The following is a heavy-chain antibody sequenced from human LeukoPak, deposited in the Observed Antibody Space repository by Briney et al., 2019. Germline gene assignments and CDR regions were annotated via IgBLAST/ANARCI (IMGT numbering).Heavy chain of an antibody. D-gene: IGHD4-17*01. Sequence: SETLSLTCTVSGYSISSGYYWGWIRQPPGKGLEWIGSIYHSGSTYYNPSLKSRVTISVGTSKNQFSLKLSSVTAADTAVYYCARRHYGDYGLWYFDLWGRGTLVTVSS. J-gene: IGHJ2*01. CDR2: IYHSGST. CDR1: GYSISSGYY. CDR3: ARRHYGDYGLWYFDL. V-gene: IGHV4-38-2*02.